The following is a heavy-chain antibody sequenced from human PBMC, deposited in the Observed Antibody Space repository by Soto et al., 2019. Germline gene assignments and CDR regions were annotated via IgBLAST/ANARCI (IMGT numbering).Heavy chain of an antibody. J-gene: IGHJ4*02. Sequence: TGGSLRLSCAASVFAFSSYWMSWFRQAPVRVPEWVGDIKQDGSEKYYVDSVKGRFTISRDNAKNSLYLQMDSLRAEDTAVYYCARDRKGYCSGGSCYSVRNYYFDYWGQGTLVTVSS. CDR1: VFAFSSYW. CDR3: ARDRKGYCSGGSCYSVRNYYFDY. V-gene: IGHV3-7*01. D-gene: IGHD2-15*01. CDR2: IKQDGSEK.